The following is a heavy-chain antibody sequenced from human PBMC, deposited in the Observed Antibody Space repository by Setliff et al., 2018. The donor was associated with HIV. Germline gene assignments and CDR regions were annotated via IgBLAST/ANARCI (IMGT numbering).Heavy chain of an antibody. CDR2: ISYDGSRI. CDR1: GFTFSTFA. Sequence: GGSLRLSCVASGFTFSTFAMHWVRQAPGKGLGWVSVISYDGSRISYADSVKGRFTISRDDSKNTLYLHMNSLRTEDTAVYFCARARHSFDISGYYYVYWGQGTLVTVSS. CDR3: ARARHSFDISGYYYVY. J-gene: IGHJ4*02. D-gene: IGHD3-22*01. V-gene: IGHV3-30*07.